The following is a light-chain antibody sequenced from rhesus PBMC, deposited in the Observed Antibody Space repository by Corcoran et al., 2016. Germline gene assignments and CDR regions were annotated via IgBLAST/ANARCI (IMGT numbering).Light chain of an antibody. Sequence: EIVLTQSPATLSLSPGERATLSYRASQRVSSSVAWYQQNPGQPPRLLNYDQSNRATGIPDRCSDSGSGTDVTLPISSLEPEDVGVYFCQQYSNWLTFGGGTKVELE. J-gene: IGKJ4*01. CDR1: QRVSSS. CDR2: DQS. CDR3: QQYSNWLT. V-gene: IGKV3-35*01.